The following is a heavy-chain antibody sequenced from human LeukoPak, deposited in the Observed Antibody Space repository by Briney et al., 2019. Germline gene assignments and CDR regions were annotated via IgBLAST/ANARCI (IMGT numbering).Heavy chain of an antibody. J-gene: IGHJ6*02. CDR2: IYYSGST. D-gene: IGHD3-3*01. CDR3: ARRKNYDFWSGSYYYGMDV. CDR1: GGSISSYY. Sequence: PSETLSLTCTVSGGSISSYYWSWIRQPPGKGLEWIGYIYYSGSTNYNPSLKSRVTISVDTSKNQFSLKLSSVTAADTAVCYCARRKNYDFWSGSYYYGMDVWGQGTTVTVSS. V-gene: IGHV4-59*08.